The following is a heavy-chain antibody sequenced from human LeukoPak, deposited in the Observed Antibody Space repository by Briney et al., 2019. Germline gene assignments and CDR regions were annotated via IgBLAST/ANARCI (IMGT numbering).Heavy chain of an antibody. CDR2: INHSGST. J-gene: IGHJ5*02. CDR3: ARGSKVVVPAASIVDP. CDR1: GGSFSGYY. Sequence: PSETLSLTCAVYGGSFSGYYWSWIRQPPGTGLEWIGEINHSGSTNYNPSLKSRVTISVDTSKNQFSLKLSSVTAADTAVYYCARGSKVVVPAASIVDPWGQGTLVTVSS. V-gene: IGHV4-34*01. D-gene: IGHD2-2*01.